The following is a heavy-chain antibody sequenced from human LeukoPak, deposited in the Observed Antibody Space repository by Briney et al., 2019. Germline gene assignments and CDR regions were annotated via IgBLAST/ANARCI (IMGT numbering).Heavy chain of an antibody. V-gene: IGHV3-21*01. Sequence: GGSLRLSCAASGFTFSSYSMNWVRQAPGKGLEWVSSINSGTSYIYYADPVKGRFTISRDNAKNSLFLQMNSLRAEDTAVYYCARDKEQLVLGAYYGMDVWGQGTTVTVSS. J-gene: IGHJ6*02. CDR3: ARDKEQLVLGAYYGMDV. CDR2: INSGTSYI. CDR1: GFTFSSYS. D-gene: IGHD6-13*01.